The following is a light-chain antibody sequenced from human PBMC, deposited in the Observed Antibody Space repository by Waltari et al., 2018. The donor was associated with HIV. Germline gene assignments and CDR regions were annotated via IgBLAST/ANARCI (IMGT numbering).Light chain of an antibody. CDR2: STN. CDR3: MLYMGRGIYV. Sequence: QTVVTQEPSFSVSPGGTVTLTCGLSSGSVSTTYYPSWYQQTPGQAPRAPIYSTNTRSSGVPDRFSGSILGNKAALTITGAQADDESDYYCMLYMGRGIYVFGTGTKVTVL. J-gene: IGLJ1*01. CDR1: SGSVSTTYY. V-gene: IGLV8-61*01.